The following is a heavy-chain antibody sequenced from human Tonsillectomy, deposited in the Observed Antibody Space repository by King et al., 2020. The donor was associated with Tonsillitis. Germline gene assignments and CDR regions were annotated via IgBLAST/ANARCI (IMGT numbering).Heavy chain of an antibody. Sequence: VQLVESGAEVKKPGASVKVSCKASGYTFTDYYMHWVRQAPGQGLEWMGWINPNSGGTNYAQKFQGRGTMTRDTSISTAYMELSRLRSDDTAVYYCARGHRSTVVVVAATLSVDYWGQGTLVTVSS. D-gene: IGHD2-15*01. V-gene: IGHV1-2*02. CDR3: ARGHRSTVVVVAATLSVDY. CDR2: INPNSGGT. CDR1: GYTFTDYY. J-gene: IGHJ4*02.